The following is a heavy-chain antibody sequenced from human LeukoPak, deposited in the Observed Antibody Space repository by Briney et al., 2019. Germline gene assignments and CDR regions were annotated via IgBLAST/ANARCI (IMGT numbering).Heavy chain of an antibody. Sequence: SETLSLTCTVSDGSFSTDYWSWIRQPPGKGLEWIGHNSYSGNTDYNPSLKSRVTISLDTSKSQFSLKLTSVTAADTAVYYCAKGNGWYFYWGQGTLVTVSS. J-gene: IGHJ4*02. V-gene: IGHV4-59*01. CDR1: DGSFSTDY. CDR3: AKGNGWYFY. D-gene: IGHD6-19*01. CDR2: NSYSGNT.